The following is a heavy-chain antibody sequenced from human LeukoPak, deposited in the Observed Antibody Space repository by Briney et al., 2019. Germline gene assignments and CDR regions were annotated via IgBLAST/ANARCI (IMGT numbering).Heavy chain of an antibody. CDR3: AKDRIAARPTYSDY. V-gene: IGHV3-30*02. Sequence: PGGSLRLSCAASGFTFSSYGMHWVRQAPGKGLEWVAFIRYDGSNKYYADSVKGRFTISRDNSKNTLYLQMTSLRAEDTTVYYCAKDRIAARPTYSDYWGQGTLVTVSS. CDR1: GFTFSSYG. J-gene: IGHJ4*02. D-gene: IGHD6-6*01. CDR2: IRYDGSNK.